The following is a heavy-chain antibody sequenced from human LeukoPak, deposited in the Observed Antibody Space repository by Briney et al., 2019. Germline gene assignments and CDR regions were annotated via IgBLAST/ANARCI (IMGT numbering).Heavy chain of an antibody. CDR2: IQTSGNT. V-gene: IGHV4-4*07. CDR3: ASDRGSGCFDY. Sequence: SETLSLTCTVSGGSIRHYYWNWIRQPAGKGLEWVGRIQTSGNTNYSPSLKSRTTISVDRSKNQVSLKLTSVTAADTAVYYCASDRGSGCFDYWGQGTLVTVSS. D-gene: IGHD6-19*01. CDR1: GGSIRHYY. J-gene: IGHJ4*02.